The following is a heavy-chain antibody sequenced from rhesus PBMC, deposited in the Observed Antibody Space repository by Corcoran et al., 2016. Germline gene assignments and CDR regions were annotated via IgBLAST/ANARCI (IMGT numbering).Heavy chain of an antibody. CDR2: ISRDWSST. CDR1: GFTFSSYW. Sequence: EVQLVESGGGLVQPGGSLRLSCAASGFTFSSYWMYWVRQAPGKGLEWVSRISRDWSSTSYADAVKGRFTISRENAKNSLYLQMNSLRAEDTAVYYCAKAIAANIFDYWGQGVLVTVSS. D-gene: IGHD6-13*01. V-gene: IGHV3-119*01. J-gene: IGHJ4*01. CDR3: AKAIAANIFDY.